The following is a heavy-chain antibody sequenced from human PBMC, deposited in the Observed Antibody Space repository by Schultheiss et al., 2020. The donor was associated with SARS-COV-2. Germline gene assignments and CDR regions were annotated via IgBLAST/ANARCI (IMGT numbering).Heavy chain of an antibody. V-gene: IGHV3-23*01. CDR3: TTLWFGELPVDY. J-gene: IGHJ4*02. CDR1: GFTFSSYA. D-gene: IGHD3-10*01. CDR2: ISGSGGST. Sequence: GGSLRLSCAASGFTFSSYAMSWVRQAPGKGLEWVSAISGSGGSTYYADSVKGRFTISRDNSKNTLYLQMNSLRAEDTAVYYCTTLWFGELPVDYWGQGTLVTVSS.